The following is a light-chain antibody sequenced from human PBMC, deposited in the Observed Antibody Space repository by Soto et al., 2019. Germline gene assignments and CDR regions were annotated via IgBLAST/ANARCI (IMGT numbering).Light chain of an antibody. V-gene: IGLV2-14*01. J-gene: IGLJ3*02. Sequence: QSVLTQPPSVSGTPGQRVTISCSGTSSDVGGYNYVSWYQQHPGRAPKLMIYEVSDRPSGVSNRFSGSKSGNTASLTISGLQAEDEADYYCSSYTSSKTWVFGGGTKLTVL. CDR1: SSDVGGYNY. CDR3: SSYTSSKTWV. CDR2: EVS.